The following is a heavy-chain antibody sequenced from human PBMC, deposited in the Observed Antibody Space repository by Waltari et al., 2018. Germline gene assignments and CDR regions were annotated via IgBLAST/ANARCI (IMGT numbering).Heavy chain of an antibody. CDR2: IYGGGDT. Sequence: EVQLVESGGGLIQPGGSLRLSCAASGFTVSNNYINWVRQAPGKGLAWVSVIYGGGDTYYADSVKGRFTISRDNSKNMMYLQMNSLRAEDTAVYYCARDRFSSGPGALDIWGQGTMVTVSS. CDR1: GFTVSNNY. D-gene: IGHD6-25*01. J-gene: IGHJ3*02. CDR3: ARDRFSSGPGALDI. V-gene: IGHV3-53*01.